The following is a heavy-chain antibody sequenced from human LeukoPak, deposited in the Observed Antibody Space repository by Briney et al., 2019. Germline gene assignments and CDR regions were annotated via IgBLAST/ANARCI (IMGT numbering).Heavy chain of an antibody. CDR3: ARTYYVWGSYRYTYFDY. CDR1: GGSISSSCYY. CDR2: IYYSGST. J-gene: IGHJ4*02. V-gene: IGHV4-39*01. D-gene: IGHD3-16*02. Sequence: SETLSLTCTVSGGSISSSCYYWGWIRQPPGKGLEWLGSIYYSGSTYYNPSLKSRVTIAGDTSKNQFSLKLSSVTAAGTAVYYCARTYYVWGSYRYTYFDYWGQGTLVTVSS.